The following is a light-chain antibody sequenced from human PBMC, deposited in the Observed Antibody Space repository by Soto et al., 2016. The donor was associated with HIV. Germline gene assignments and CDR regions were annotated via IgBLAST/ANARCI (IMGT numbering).Light chain of an antibody. CDR1: NIETKS. J-gene: IGLJ2*01. CDR2: DDS. V-gene: IGLV3-21*03. Sequence: SYELTQPPSVSVAPGKTAKITCGENNIETKSVHWYQQKPGQAPVLVVYDDSDRAPGIPERFSGSNSGNTATLTISRVEAGDEADYSCQVWNSSTDHPVVFGGGTKLTVL. CDR3: QVWNSSTDHPVV.